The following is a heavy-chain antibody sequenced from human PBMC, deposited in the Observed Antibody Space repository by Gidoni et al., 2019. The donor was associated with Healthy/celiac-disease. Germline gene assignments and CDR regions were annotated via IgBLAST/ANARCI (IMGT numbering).Heavy chain of an antibody. Sequence: QVQLQQWGAGLLKPSETLSLTCAVYGGSFSGSYWSCTRQPPGKGLEWIGEINHSGSTTSNPSLKSRVTISVDTSKNQFSLKLSSVTAADTAVYYCARRPSTYYYDSSGYYYGRIFDYWGQGTLVTVSS. J-gene: IGHJ4*02. CDR1: GGSFSGSY. CDR2: INHSGST. V-gene: IGHV4-34*01. D-gene: IGHD3-22*01. CDR3: ARRPSTYYYDSSGYYYGRIFDY.